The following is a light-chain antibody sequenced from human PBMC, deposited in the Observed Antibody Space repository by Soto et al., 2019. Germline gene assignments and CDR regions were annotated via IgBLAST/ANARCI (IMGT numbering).Light chain of an antibody. CDR1: QSVSSSF. Sequence: ESVLTQSPGSLSLSPGEGPTLSCRASQSVSSSFFAWYQQKPGQAPSLIIYGASRRATGVPDRFSGSGSGTDITLTSSRLENEDFEVYYVQQYESSVTFSQGTKVEIK. CDR3: QQYESSVT. J-gene: IGKJ1*01. CDR2: GAS. V-gene: IGKV3-20*01.